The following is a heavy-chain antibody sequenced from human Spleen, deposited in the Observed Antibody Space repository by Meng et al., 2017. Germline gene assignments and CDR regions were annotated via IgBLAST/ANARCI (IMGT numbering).Heavy chain of an antibody. V-gene: IGHV1-2*06. CDR1: GYNFPDYY. Sequence: ASVKVSCKPSGYNFPDYYIHWVRRAPGQGLEWMGRINPKSGDTHYAQKFQARVTMTGDTSISTAYMELSGLRSDDTAMYYCALCGGDCYIADYWGQGTLVTVSS. CDR2: INPKSGDT. D-gene: IGHD2-21*02. J-gene: IGHJ4*02. CDR3: ALCGGDCYIADY.